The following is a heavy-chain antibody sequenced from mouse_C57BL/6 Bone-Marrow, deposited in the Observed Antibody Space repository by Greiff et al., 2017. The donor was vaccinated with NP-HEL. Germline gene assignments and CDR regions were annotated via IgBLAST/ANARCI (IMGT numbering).Heavy chain of an antibody. J-gene: IGHJ2*01. CDR3: ARSTTVVAKDYFDY. V-gene: IGHV1-20*01. Sequence: VQLKQSGPELVKPGDSVKISCKASGYSFTGYFMNWVMQSHGKSLEWIGRINPYNGDTFYNQKFKGKATLTVDKSSSTAHMELRSLTSEYSAVYYCARSTTVVAKDYFDYWGQGTTLTVSS. CDR2: INPYNGDT. D-gene: IGHD1-1*01. CDR1: GYSFTGYF.